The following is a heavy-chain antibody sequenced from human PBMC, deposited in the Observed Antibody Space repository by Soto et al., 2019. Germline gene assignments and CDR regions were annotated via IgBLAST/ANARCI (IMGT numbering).Heavy chain of an antibody. D-gene: IGHD2-2*01. CDR1: DFSFTSHG. CDR3: AIYHLELFRFDY. V-gene: IGHV1-18*04. CDR2: ISLYNGNT. J-gene: IGHJ4*02. Sequence: QIKLVQSGPEVKKPGASMKVSCKAYDFSFTSHGISWVRQAPGQGLEWMGWISLYNGNTNYAQQFQGRVTMTTDTSTTTGYMELRSLRSDDTAMYFCAIYHLELFRFDYWGQGTLVTVSS.